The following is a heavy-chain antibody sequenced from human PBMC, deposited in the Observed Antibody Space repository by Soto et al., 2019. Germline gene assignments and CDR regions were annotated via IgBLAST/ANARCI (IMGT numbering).Heavy chain of an antibody. J-gene: IGHJ6*02. Sequence: GGSLRLSCAASGFTFSSYAMHWVRQAPGKGLEWVAVISYDGSNKYYADSVKGRFTISRDNSKNTLYLQMNSLRAEDTAVYYCARDFNYDFWSGYFAPDNYYYYGMDVWGQGTTVTAP. D-gene: IGHD3-3*01. V-gene: IGHV3-30-3*01. CDR1: GFTFSSYA. CDR3: ARDFNYDFWSGYFAPDNYYYYGMDV. CDR2: ISYDGSNK.